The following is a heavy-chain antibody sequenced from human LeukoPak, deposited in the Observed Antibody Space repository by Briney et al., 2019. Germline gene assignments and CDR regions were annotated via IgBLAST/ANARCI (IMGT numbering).Heavy chain of an antibody. CDR2: IIPIFGTA. CDR1: GGTFSSYA. Sequence: SVKVSCKASGGTFSSYAISWVRQAPGQGLEWMGRIIPIFGTANYAQKFQGRVTITTDESTSTAYMELSGLRSEDTAVYYCARGRGGSYGNYFDYWGQRTLVTVSS. D-gene: IGHD1-26*01. V-gene: IGHV1-69*05. J-gene: IGHJ4*02. CDR3: ARGRGGSYGNYFDY.